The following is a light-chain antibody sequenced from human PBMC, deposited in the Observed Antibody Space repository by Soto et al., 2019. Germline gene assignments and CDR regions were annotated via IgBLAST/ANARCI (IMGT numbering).Light chain of an antibody. CDR3: CSYGGGNNFYV. V-gene: IGLV2-8*01. J-gene: IGLJ1*01. CDR2: EVS. Sequence: QSVLTQPPSASGSPGQSVTISRTGTSSDIGTYDYVSWYQHLPDKAPKLIIYEVSKRPSGVPDRFSGSKSGNTASLTVSGLQAEDEGDYYCCSYGGGNNFYVFGTGTKVTVL. CDR1: SSDIGTYDY.